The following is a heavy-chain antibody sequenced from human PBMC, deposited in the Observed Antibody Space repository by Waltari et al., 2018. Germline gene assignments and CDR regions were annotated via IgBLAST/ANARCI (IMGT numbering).Heavy chain of an antibody. J-gene: IGHJ5*02. CDR3: ARRAARPNWFDP. Sequence: QVQLQQWGAGLLKPSETLSLTCAVYGGSFSGYYWSWIRQPPGKGLEWIGEINHTGSTNYNPSLKSRVTISVDTSKNPFSLKLSSVTAADTAVYYCARRAARPNWFDPWGQGTLVTVSS. V-gene: IGHV4-34*01. CDR2: INHTGST. CDR1: GGSFSGYY. D-gene: IGHD6-6*01.